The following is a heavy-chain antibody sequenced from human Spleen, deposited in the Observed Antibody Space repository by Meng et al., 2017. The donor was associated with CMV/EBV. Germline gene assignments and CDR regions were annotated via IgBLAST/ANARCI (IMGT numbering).Heavy chain of an antibody. CDR3: ARVGGCSSTSCRRGQFDY. J-gene: IGHJ4*02. Sequence: GGSLRLSCAASGFTFSNYWMSWVRQAPGKGLVWVSHIHSDGRSTSYADSVKGRFTISRDNARNTLYLQMNSLRAEDTAVYYCARVGGCSSTSCRRGQFDYWGQGTLVTVSS. D-gene: IGHD2-2*01. V-gene: IGHV3-74*01. CDR1: GFTFSNYW. CDR2: IHSDGRST.